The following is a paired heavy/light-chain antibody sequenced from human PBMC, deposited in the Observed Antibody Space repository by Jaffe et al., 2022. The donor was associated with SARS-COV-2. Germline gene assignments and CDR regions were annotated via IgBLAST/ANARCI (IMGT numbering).Heavy chain of an antibody. CDR1: GGSISSGLYY. CDR3: ARGTGSGYYYFDF. V-gene: IGHV4-31*03. Sequence: QVQLQESGPGLLKPSQTLSLSCTVSGGSISSGLYYWSWIRQHPGKGLEWVGYISDSGSTYYNPSLKSRVTISVDTSKSQLSLQLSSVTAADTAVYFCARGTGSGYYYFDFWGQGTLVTVSS. J-gene: IGHJ4*02. D-gene: IGHD3-10*01. CDR2: ISDSGST.
Light chain of an antibody. Sequence: DIQMIQSPSSLSASVGDRVTITCRASQDISNFLNWYQQKPGRAPKVLIYDASILETGVPSRFSGSVSGTDFTFTITNLQPEDFATYYCQQFGNLPLTFGGGTKVEMK. CDR3: QQFGNLPLT. J-gene: IGKJ4*01. V-gene: IGKV1-33*01. CDR1: QDISNF. CDR2: DAS.